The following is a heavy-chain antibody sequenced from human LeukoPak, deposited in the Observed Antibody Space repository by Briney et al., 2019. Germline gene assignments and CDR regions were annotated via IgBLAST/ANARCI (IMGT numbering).Heavy chain of an antibody. CDR3: ARGIRYYDILTGYPKDYGMDV. CDR1: GGTFSSYA. V-gene: IGHV1-69*04. D-gene: IGHD3-9*01. Sequence: ASVKVSCKASGGTFSSYAISWVRQAPRQGLEWMGRIIPILGIANYAQKFQGRVTITADKSTSTAYMELSSLRSEDTAVYYCARGIRYYDILTGYPKDYGMDVWGQGTTVTVSS. J-gene: IGHJ6*02. CDR2: IIPILGIA.